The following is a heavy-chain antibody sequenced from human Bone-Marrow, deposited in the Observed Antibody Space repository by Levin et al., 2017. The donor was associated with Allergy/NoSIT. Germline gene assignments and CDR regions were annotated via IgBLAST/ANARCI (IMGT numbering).Heavy chain of an antibody. V-gene: IGHV5-51*01. D-gene: IGHD1-26*01. Sequence: GESLKISCRGSGYIFVSYWIAWVRQMPGKGLEWMGIVYPGDSDTRYSPSFQGQVTISADMSTRTAYLQWSSLKASDTAIYYCARRSTGSYNPFDFWGQGTLVTVSS. J-gene: IGHJ4*02. CDR3: ARRSTGSYNPFDF. CDR1: GYIFVSYW. CDR2: VYPGDSDT.